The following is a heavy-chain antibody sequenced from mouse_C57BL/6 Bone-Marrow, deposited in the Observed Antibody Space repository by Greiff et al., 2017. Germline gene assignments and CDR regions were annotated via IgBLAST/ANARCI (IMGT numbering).Heavy chain of an antibody. Sequence: EVKLMESGPGMVKPSQSLSLTCTVTGYSITSGYDWHWIRHFPGNKLEWMGYISYSGSTNYNPSLKSRISITHDTSKNHFFLKLNSVTTEDTATYYCARGEDYGSSSSFAYWGQGTLVTVSA. V-gene: IGHV3-1*01. CDR1: GYSITSGYD. J-gene: IGHJ3*01. CDR3: ARGEDYGSSSSFAY. CDR2: ISYSGST. D-gene: IGHD1-1*01.